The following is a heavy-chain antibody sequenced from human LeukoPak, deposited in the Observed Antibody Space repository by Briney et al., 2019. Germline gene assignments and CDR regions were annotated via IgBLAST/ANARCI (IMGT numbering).Heavy chain of an antibody. CDR2: ISAYNGNT. D-gene: IGHD6-13*01. V-gene: IGHV1-18*01. Sequence: ASVKVSCKASGYTFTSYGISWVRQAPGQGLEWMGWISAYNGNTNYAQKLQGRVTMTTDTSTSTAYMELRGLRSDDTAVYYCAKDSGPSTISSWPFDYWGQGTPVTVSS. CDR1: GYTFTSYG. J-gene: IGHJ4*02. CDR3: AKDSGPSTISSWPFDY.